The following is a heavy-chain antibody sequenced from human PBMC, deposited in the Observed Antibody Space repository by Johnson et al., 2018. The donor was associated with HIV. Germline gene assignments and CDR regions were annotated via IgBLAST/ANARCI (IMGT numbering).Heavy chain of an antibody. V-gene: IGHV3-20*04. CDR3: ASRYDSSGYYPDAFDI. Sequence: VQLVESGGGVVRPGGSLRLSCAASGFTFDDYGMSWVRQAPGKGLEWVSGINWNGGRTGYADSVQGRFTISRDNAKKSLYLQMNSLRAEDTALYYCASRYDSSGYYPDAFDIWGQGTMVTVSS. J-gene: IGHJ3*02. CDR1: GFTFDDYG. D-gene: IGHD3-22*01. CDR2: INWNGGRT.